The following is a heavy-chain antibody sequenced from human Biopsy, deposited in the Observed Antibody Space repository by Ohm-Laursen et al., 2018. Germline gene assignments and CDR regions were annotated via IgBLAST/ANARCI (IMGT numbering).Heavy chain of an antibody. CDR3: ARDRSGLTLTTLDF. CDR2: INWNSGDI. V-gene: IGHV3-9*01. CDR1: GLIFDNYG. Sequence: SSLRLSCAASGLIFDNYGMHWVRQAPGKGLEWVSGINWNSGDIVYADSVKGRFTISRDNAKNSLSLQMNSLRAEDTALYYCARDRSGLTLTTLDFWGHGTLVTVSS. D-gene: IGHD6-25*01. J-gene: IGHJ4*01.